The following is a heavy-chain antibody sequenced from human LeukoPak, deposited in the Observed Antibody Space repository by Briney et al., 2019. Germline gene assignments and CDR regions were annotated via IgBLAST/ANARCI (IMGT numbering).Heavy chain of an antibody. D-gene: IGHD2-15*01. Sequence: ASVKVSCKVSGYTLAELSMHWVRQAPGKGLEWMGGFDPEDGETIYAQKLQDRVTMTTDTSTTTAYMELRSLRSDDTAVCYCARAGAVVDNWFDPWGQGTLVTVSS. J-gene: IGHJ5*02. CDR2: FDPEDGET. CDR1: GYTLAELS. V-gene: IGHV1-24*01. CDR3: ARAGAVVDNWFDP.